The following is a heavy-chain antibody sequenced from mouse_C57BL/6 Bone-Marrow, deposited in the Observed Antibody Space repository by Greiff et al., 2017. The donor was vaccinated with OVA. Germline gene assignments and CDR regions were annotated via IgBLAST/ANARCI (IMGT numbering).Heavy chain of an antibody. V-gene: IGHV5-6*01. CDR3: ARPYSNYRYFDV. Sequence: EVKLMESGGDLVKPGGSLKLSCAASGFTFSSYGMSWVRQTPDKRLEWVATISSGGSYTYYPDSVKGRFTISRDNAKNTLYLQMSSLKSEDTAMYYCARPYSNYRYFDVWGTGTTLTVSS. CDR1: GFTFSSYG. CDR2: ISSGGSYT. J-gene: IGHJ1*03. D-gene: IGHD2-5*01.